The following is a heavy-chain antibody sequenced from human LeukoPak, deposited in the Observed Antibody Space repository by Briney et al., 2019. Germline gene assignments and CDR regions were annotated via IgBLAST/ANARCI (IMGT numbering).Heavy chain of an antibody. D-gene: IGHD3-10*01. V-gene: IGHV4-59*01. CDR3: ARGEGTYYYGSGSYQWWFDP. Sequence: PSETLSLTCAVYGGSFSSYYWSWIRQPPGKGLEWIGYIYYSGSTNYNPSLKSRVAISVDTSKNQFSLKLSSVTAADTAVYYCARGEGTYYYGSGSYQWWFDPWGQGTLVTVSS. CDR1: GGSFSSYY. J-gene: IGHJ5*02. CDR2: IYYSGST.